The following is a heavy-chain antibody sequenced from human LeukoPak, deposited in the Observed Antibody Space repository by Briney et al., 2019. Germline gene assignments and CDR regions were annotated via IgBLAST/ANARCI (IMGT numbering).Heavy chain of an antibody. J-gene: IGHJ4*02. CDR2: ISGSGGST. D-gene: IGHD3-3*01. V-gene: IGHV3-23*01. Sequence: PGGSLRLSCAASGFTFSSYAMSWVRQAPGKGLEWVSAISGSGGSTYYADSVKGRFTISRDNSKNTLYLQMNSLRAEDTVVYYCAKGDYDFWSGLFDYWGQGTLVTVSS. CDR1: GFTFSSYA. CDR3: AKGDYDFWSGLFDY.